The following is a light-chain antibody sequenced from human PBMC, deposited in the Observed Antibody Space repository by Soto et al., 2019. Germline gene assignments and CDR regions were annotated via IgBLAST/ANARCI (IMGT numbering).Light chain of an antibody. Sequence: DIQITQSPATRSASVGDRVTITCRASQSISSWLAWYQQKPGKAPKLLIYAASTLQSGVPSRFSGSGSGTDFTLTISCLQSEDFATYYCQQYYSYPRTFGQGTKVDI. CDR1: QSISSW. J-gene: IGKJ1*01. CDR3: QQYYSYPRT. V-gene: IGKV1-5*01. CDR2: AAS.